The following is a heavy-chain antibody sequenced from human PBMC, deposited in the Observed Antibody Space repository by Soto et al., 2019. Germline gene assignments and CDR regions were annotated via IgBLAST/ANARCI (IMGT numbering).Heavy chain of an antibody. CDR2: MNADSGNT. J-gene: IGHJ6*02. V-gene: IGHV1-8*01. CDR3: AAASVLWGWYGYYYYGMDV. D-gene: IGHD6-19*01. CDR1: GYTFTSYD. Sequence: SVKVSCTASGYTFTSYDINWVRQATGQGFEYLGWMNADSGNTDYVKKFQERVTMTRDMSTSTAYMELSSLRSEDTAVYYCAAASVLWGWYGYYYYGMDVWGQGTTVTVSS.